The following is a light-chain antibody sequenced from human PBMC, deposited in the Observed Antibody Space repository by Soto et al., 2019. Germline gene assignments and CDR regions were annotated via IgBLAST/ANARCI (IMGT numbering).Light chain of an antibody. CDR2: GAS. V-gene: IGKV3-20*01. CDR3: QQYSNWPPGT. CDR1: QSVTTSQ. J-gene: IGKJ1*01. Sequence: EIVLTQSPGTLSLSPGERATLFCRASQSVTTSQLAWYQQKPGQAPRLLIYGASSRATGSPDRFSGSGSGTDFTLTISRLEPEDFAVYYCQQYSNWPPGTFGQGTKVDIK.